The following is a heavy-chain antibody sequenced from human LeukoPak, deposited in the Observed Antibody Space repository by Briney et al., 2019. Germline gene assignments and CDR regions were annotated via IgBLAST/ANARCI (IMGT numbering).Heavy chain of an antibody. Sequence: PSETLSLTCTVSGGSISSYYWSWIRQPAGKGLEWIGRIYTSGSTNYNPSLKSRVTMSVDTSKNQFPLKLSSVTAADTAVYYCARDLPGYSGSYFIFDYWGQGTLVTVSS. D-gene: IGHD1-26*01. CDR3: ARDLPGYSGSYFIFDY. CDR1: GGSISSYY. J-gene: IGHJ4*02. V-gene: IGHV4-4*07. CDR2: IYTSGST.